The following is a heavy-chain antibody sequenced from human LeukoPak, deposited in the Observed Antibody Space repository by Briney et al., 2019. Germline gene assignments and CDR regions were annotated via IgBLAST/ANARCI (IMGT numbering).Heavy chain of an antibody. CDR2: ISGNRGRI. CDR3: AKEYHVRGAGDLLRSAYFFNY. Sequence: WGSLRLSCAASGFTFSTYTVTWDCQTPGQGLDWVSRISGNRGRIHYADSVKGRFTSSRENSKKTLWLQMKSLGAEDTAVYYCAKEYHVRGAGDLLRSAYFFNYWGQGTLVTVSA. V-gene: IGHV3-23*01. J-gene: IGHJ4*02. D-gene: IGHD2-2*01. CDR1: GFTFSTYT.